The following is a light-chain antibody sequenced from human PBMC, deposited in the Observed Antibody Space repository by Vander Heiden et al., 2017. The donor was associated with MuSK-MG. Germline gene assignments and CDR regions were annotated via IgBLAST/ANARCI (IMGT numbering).Light chain of an antibody. CDR2: DDT. J-gene: IGLJ2*01. CDR3: QAWDTTSLLV. CDR1: QLGNKY. Sequence: SYELSQPPSVTVSPGQTATITCSGDQLGNKYTSWYQLKPGQSPVLVIFDDTKRPSGIPERFSAFNSGNTATQTISGTQPMDEADFFCQAWDTTSLLVFGGGTRLTVL. V-gene: IGLV3-1*01.